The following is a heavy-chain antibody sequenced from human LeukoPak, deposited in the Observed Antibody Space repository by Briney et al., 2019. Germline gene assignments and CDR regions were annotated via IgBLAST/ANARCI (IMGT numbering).Heavy chain of an antibody. CDR1: GGSISSSGYY. CDR3: ARCGSYYYFDY. CDR2: IYYTGTT. J-gene: IGHJ4*02. Sequence: PSGTLSLTCTVSGGSISSSGYYWGWIRQPPGKGLEWIGRIYYTGTTYYNPSLKSRVTISVDTSKNQFSLKVSSVTAADTAVYYCARCGSYYYFDYWGQGTLVTVSS. V-gene: IGHV4-39*07. D-gene: IGHD1-26*01.